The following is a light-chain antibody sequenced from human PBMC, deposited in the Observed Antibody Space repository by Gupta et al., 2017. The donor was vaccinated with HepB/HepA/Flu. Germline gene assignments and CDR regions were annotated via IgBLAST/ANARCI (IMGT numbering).Light chain of an antibody. J-gene: IGLJ2*01. CDR1: GYNY. V-gene: IGLV2-14*03. CDR2: DFT. Sequence: SALTQPASVSGSPGQSITISCTGTGYNYVSWYQQHPGKAPKLMIYDFTNRPSGVSNRFSGSKSGNTASLTISGLQAEDEADYFCSSYTSSSVAFGGGTKLTVL. CDR3: SSYTSSSVA.